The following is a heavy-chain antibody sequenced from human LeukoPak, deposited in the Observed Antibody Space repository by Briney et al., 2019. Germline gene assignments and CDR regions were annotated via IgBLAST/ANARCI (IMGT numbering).Heavy chain of an antibody. CDR1: GGTFSSYA. D-gene: IGHD3/OR15-3a*01. CDR2: IIPIFGTA. CDR3: ARLGFGLGIAQGHFDY. V-gene: IGHV1-69*05. Sequence: SVKVSCKASGGTFSSYAISWVRQAPGQGLEWMGGIIPIFGTANYAQKFQGRVTITTDESTSTAYMELSRLRSEDTAVYYCARLGFGLGIAQGHFDYWGQGTLVTVSS. J-gene: IGHJ4*02.